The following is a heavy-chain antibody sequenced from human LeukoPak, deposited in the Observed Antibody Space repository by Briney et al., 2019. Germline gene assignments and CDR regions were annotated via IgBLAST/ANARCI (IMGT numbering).Heavy chain of an antibody. J-gene: IGHJ3*02. CDR3: ARDRGALQRGDAFDI. CDR1: GFTFSHFG. V-gene: IGHV3-33*01. D-gene: IGHD5-18*01. CDR2: IWSDATNQ. Sequence: PGTSLRLSCEASGFTFSHFGMHWVRQAPGKGLEWVAVIWSDATNQYYGDSVKGRFTISSDNAKNLVYLQMKSLRAEDTAMYYCARDRGALQRGDAFDIWGQGTMVTVSS.